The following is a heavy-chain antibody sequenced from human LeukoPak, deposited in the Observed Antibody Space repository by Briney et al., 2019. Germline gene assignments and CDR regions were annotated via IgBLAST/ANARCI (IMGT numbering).Heavy chain of an antibody. V-gene: IGHV1-2*02. CDR1: GYTLTGYY. D-gene: IGHD2-2*01. Sequence: ASVKVSCKASGYTLTGYYMHWVRQAPGQGLEWMGWINPNSGGTNYAQKFQGRVTMTRDTSISTAYMELSRLRSDDTAVYYCLAPYCSSTSCYDYWGQGTLVTVSS. CDR3: LAPYCSSTSCYDY. CDR2: INPNSGGT. J-gene: IGHJ4*02.